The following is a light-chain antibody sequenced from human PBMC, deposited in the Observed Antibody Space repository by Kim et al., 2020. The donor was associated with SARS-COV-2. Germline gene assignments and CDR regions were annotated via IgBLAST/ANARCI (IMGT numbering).Light chain of an antibody. J-gene: IGLJ1*01. CDR2: DVS. CDR1: SSDVGGYNY. V-gene: IGLV2-14*01. Sequence: QSALTQPAAVSGSPGQSITIYCTGTSSDVGGYNYVSWYQQHPGKAPKLMIYDVSKRPSGVSNRFSGSKSGNMASLTISGLQAEDEADYYCSSYTSSSTSDVFGTGTKVTVL. CDR3: SSYTSSSTSDV.